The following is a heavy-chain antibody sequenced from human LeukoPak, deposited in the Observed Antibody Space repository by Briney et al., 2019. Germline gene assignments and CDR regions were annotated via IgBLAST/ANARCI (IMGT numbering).Heavy chain of an antibody. J-gene: IGHJ5*02. CDR2: INPNSGGT. D-gene: IGHD3-10*01. V-gene: IGHV1-2*02. Sequence: GASVKVSCKASGYTFIGYYVHWVRQAPGQGLEWVGWINPNSGGTNYAQKFQGRVTMTRDTSISTAYMELSRLRSDDTAVYYCARDRKVRGVIISNNWFDPWGQGTLVTVSS. CDR1: GYTFIGYY. CDR3: ARDRKVRGVIISNNWFDP.